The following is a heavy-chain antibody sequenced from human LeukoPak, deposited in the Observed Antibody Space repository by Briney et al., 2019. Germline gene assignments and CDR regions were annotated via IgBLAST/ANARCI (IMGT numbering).Heavy chain of an antibody. CDR3: ARGGYCTNGICSTPTSVDY. CDR2: ISAYNGNT. CDR1: GYTFSTYP. V-gene: IGHV1-18*01. J-gene: IGHJ4*01. D-gene: IGHD2-8*01. Sequence: ASVKVSCKASGYTFSTYPMNWVRQAPGQGLEWLGWISAYNGNTNYAQMLQGRVTMTTDTSTSTAYMELRSLRSDDTAVYYCARGGYCTNGICSTPTSVDYWGQGTLVTVSS.